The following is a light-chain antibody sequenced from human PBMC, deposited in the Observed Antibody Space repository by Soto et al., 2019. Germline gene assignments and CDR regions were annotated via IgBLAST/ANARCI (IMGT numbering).Light chain of an antibody. V-gene: IGLV2-14*01. CDR1: SSYVGGYNY. CDR3: SSYTTSNTRQIV. CDR2: DVS. J-gene: IGLJ1*01. Sequence: QSALTQPASVSESPGQSITISCTGTSSYVGGYNYVSWYQQHPGKAPKFMIYDVSNRPSGVSNRFSGSKSGNTASLTISGLQAEDEADYYCSSYTTSNTRQIVFGTGTKVTVL.